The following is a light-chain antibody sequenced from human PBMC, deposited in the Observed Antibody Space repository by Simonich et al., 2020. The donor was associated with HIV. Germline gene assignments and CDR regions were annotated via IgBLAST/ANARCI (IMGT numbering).Light chain of an antibody. CDR1: QSVSSN. CDR3: QQHNNWPLT. V-gene: IGKV3-15*01. CDR2: ASS. Sequence: EIVMTQSPATLSVSPGERATLSCSAIQSVSSNLAWYHQIPGQAPSLLIYASSTRATGIQARFSGSGSGTEFTLTLSSMQSEDFAVYYCQQHNNWPLTFGGGTKVEIK. J-gene: IGKJ4*01.